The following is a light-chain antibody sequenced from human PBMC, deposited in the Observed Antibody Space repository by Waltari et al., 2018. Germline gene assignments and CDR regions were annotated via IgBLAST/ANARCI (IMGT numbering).Light chain of an antibody. Sequence: QSVLTQPPSASGTPGQRVTISCSGSSSNIGSNTVNWYQPLPGTAPKLPIYSNNQRPSGVPDRFSGSKSGTSASLAISGLQSEDEADYYCAAWDDSLNGRWVFGGGTKLTVL. J-gene: IGLJ3*02. V-gene: IGLV1-44*01. CDR2: SNN. CDR3: AAWDDSLNGRWV. CDR1: SSNIGSNT.